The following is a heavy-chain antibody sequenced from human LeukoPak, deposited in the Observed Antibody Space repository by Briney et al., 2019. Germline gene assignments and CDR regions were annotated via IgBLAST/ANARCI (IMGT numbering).Heavy chain of an antibody. D-gene: IGHD3-22*01. J-gene: IGHJ3*02. CDR1: DDSISDYY. Sequence: SETLSLTCTVSDDSISDYYRGWIRQPPGKGLEWIGEINHSGSTNYNPSLKSRVTISVGTSKNQFSLKLSSVTAADTAVYYCARSRRYYYDSSAIPRGAFDIWGQGTMVTVSS. V-gene: IGHV4-34*01. CDR2: INHSGST. CDR3: ARSRRYYYDSSAIPRGAFDI.